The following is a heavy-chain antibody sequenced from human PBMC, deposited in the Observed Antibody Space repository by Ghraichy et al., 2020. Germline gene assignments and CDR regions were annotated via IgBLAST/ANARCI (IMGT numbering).Heavy chain of an antibody. CDR1: GFTFSSYA. D-gene: IGHD2-15*01. Sequence: GESLNISCAASGFTFSSYAMNWVRQAPGKGLEWVSAISRSGGRTYYADSGKGRITISRDNSKSTLYLQMNSLRGDDTAVYYCAKAPTAGSVVVVDATFFDYWGQGTLVTVSS. CDR3: AKAPTAGSVVVVDATFFDY. V-gene: IGHV3-23*01. CDR2: ISRSGGRT. J-gene: IGHJ4*02.